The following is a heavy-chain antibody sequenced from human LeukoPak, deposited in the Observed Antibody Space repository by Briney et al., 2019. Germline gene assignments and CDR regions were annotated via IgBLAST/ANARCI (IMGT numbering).Heavy chain of an antibody. D-gene: IGHD2-15*01. CDR1: GFTLISSA. V-gene: IGHV3-30*18. CDR2: ISYDASNK. CDR3: AKSRLVAVVAAYMDV. J-gene: IGHJ6*04. Sequence: PGRCPRVSSAPPGFTLISSAIHSVCPAPRKGLGWGTLISYDASNKYYADSVKGRFTISRDNSKNTLYLQLDSLRPEDTAVYYCAKSRLVAVVAAYMDVWGKGTTVTVSS.